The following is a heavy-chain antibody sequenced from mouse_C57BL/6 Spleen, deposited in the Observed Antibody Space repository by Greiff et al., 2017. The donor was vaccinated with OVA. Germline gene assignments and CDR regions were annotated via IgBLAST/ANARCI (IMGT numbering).Heavy chain of an antibody. Sequence: VQLQQSGPELVKPGASVKISCKASGYTFTDYYMNWVKQSHGKSLEWIGDINPNNGGTSYNQKFKGKATLTVNKSSSTAYMELRSLTSEDSAVYYLAREERDYWGQGTTLTVSS. CDR1: GYTFTDYY. V-gene: IGHV1-26*01. CDR2: INPNNGGT. J-gene: IGHJ2*01. CDR3: AREERDY.